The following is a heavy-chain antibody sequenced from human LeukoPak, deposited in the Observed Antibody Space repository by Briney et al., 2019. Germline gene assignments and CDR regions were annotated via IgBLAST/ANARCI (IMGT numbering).Heavy chain of an antibody. CDR3: PRADSPNIVGPPLDY. CDR1: RFTFSNYA. V-gene: IGHV3-30*07. J-gene: IGHJ4*02. D-gene: IGHD2-15*01. CDR2: ISYDGSKD. Sequence: SGRSLRLSCAASRFTFSNYAMHWVRQVPGKGLDWVAVISYDGSKDYYADSVKGRFTISRDNSKNTLYLQMNSLRADDTAVYYCPRADSPNIVGPPLDYWGQGTLVTVSS.